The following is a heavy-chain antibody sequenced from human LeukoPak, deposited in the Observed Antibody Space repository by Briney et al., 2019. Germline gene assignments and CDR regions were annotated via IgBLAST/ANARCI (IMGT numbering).Heavy chain of an antibody. Sequence: SETLSLTCTVSGGSISSYYWSWIGQPPGKGLEWIGYIYYSGSTNYNPSLKSRVTISVDTSKNQFSLKLSSVTAADTAVYYCAGGLEYGEYLVPFDIWGQGTLVTVSS. CDR1: GGSISSYY. CDR2: IYYSGST. V-gene: IGHV4-59*01. CDR3: AGGLEYGEYLVPFDI. D-gene: IGHD4-17*01. J-gene: IGHJ3*02.